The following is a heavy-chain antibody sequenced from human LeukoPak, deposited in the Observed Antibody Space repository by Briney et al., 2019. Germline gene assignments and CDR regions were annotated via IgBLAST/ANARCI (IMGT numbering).Heavy chain of an antibody. CDR1: GFTFDDYA. J-gene: IGHJ4*02. CDR3: AKDANYDSSGYYGYFDY. V-gene: IGHV3-9*01. CDR2: ISWNSGSI. Sequence: GGSLRLSCAASGFTFDDYAMHWVRQAPGKGLEWVSGISWNSGSIGYADSVKGRFTISRDNAKNSLYLQMNSLRAEDTALYYCAKDANYDSSGYYGYFDYWGQGTLVTVSS. D-gene: IGHD3-22*01.